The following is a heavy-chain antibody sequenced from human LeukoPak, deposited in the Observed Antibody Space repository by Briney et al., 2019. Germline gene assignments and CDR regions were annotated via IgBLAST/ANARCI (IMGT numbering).Heavy chain of an antibody. V-gene: IGHV4-34*01. Sequence: SETLSLTCAVYGGSFSGYYWSWIRQPPGKGLEWIGEINHSGSTNYNPSLKSRVTISVATSKNQFSLKLSSVTAADTAVYYCARSGYSYGADAFDIWGQGTMVTASS. CDR1: GGSFSGYY. CDR3: ARSGYSYGADAFDI. D-gene: IGHD5-18*01. J-gene: IGHJ3*02. CDR2: INHSGST.